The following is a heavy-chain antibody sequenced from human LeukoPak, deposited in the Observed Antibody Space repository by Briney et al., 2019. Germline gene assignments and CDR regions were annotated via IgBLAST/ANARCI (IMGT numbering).Heavy chain of an antibody. CDR3: ATHRPPYYYDSSGYYYPFDY. Sequence: SETPSLTCTVSGGSISSYYWSWIRQPPGKGLEWIGYIYYSGSTNYNPSLKSRVTISVDTSKNQFSLKLSSVTAADTAVYYCATHRPPYYYDSSGYYYPFDYWGQGTLVTVSS. V-gene: IGHV4-59*01. J-gene: IGHJ4*02. D-gene: IGHD3-22*01. CDR2: IYYSGST. CDR1: GGSISSYY.